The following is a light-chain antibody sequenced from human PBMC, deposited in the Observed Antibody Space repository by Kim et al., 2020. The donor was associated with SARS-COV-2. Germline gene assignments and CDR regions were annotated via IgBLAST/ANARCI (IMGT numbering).Light chain of an antibody. V-gene: IGKV1-39*01. Sequence: DIQMTQSPSSLAASVGDRVTITCRASQTISVYLNWYQQKPGKTPKLLIYTASALQSGVPSRFSGSGSGADFTLTISSLQPEDFATYYCQQSYDYPLTFGGGTEVEI. CDR3: QQSYDYPLT. CDR1: QTISVY. CDR2: TAS. J-gene: IGKJ4*01.